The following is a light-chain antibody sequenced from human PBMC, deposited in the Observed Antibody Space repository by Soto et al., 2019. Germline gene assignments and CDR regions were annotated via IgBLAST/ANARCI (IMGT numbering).Light chain of an antibody. Sequence: SYELTQPPSVSVGPGKTARITCGGNNIGSKSVHWYQQKPGQAPVLVIYYDSDRPSGIPERFSGSNSGNTATLTISRVEAGDEADYYCQVWDTKGVFGGGTKLTVL. J-gene: IGLJ2*01. CDR1: NIGSKS. CDR3: QVWDTKGV. CDR2: YDS. V-gene: IGLV3-21*04.